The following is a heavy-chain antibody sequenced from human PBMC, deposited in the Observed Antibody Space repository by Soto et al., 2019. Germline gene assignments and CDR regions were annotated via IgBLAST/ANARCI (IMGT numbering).Heavy chain of an antibody. V-gene: IGHV4-59*01. D-gene: IGHD3-22*01. Sequence: PSETLSLTCTVSGGSISSSYWSWTRQPPGKGLEWIGYIYYSGSTNYNPSLKSRVTISVDTSKNQFSLKLSSVTAADTAVYYCARDSVSYYYDSSGYSARPSYYYGMDVWGQGTTVTVSS. CDR2: IYYSGST. J-gene: IGHJ6*02. CDR3: ARDSVSYYYDSSGYSARPSYYYGMDV. CDR1: GGSISSSY.